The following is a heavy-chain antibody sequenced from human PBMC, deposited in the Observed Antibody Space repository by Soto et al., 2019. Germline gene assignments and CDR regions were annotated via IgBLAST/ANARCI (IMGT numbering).Heavy chain of an antibody. V-gene: IGHV4-39*01. J-gene: IGHJ4*02. CDR3: ARHGDSSGWYADHAYLQQHDY. CDR1: GGSISSSSYY. CDR2: IYYSGST. Sequence: PSEALSLTCTVSGGSISSSSYYWGWIRQPSGKGLEWIGSIYYSGSTYYNPSLKSRVTISVDTSKNQFSLKLSSVTAADTAVYYCARHGDSSGWYADHAYLQQHDYWGQGTLVTVSS. D-gene: IGHD6-19*01.